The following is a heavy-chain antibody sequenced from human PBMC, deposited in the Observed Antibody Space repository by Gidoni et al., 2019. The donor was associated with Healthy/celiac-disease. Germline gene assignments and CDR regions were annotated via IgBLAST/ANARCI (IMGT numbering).Heavy chain of an antibody. J-gene: IGHJ4*02. D-gene: IGHD4-17*01. CDR2: IRRRANSFAT. V-gene: IGHV3-73*01. CDR3: TRHYPSTVTTYHYFDY. CDR1: GFTFTGPC. Sequence: EVQLVESGGGLVQPGGSLKLSCAASGFTFTGPCRHWVRQASGQGLEWVGRIRRRANSFATAYAASVKGRFTISREYSKNTAYLQMNSLKTEDTAVYYCTRHYPSTVTTYHYFDYWGQGTLVTVSS.